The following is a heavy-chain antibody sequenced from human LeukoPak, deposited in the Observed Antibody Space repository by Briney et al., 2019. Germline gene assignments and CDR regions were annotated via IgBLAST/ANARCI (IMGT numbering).Heavy chain of an antibody. CDR1: GGSISSSNYY. V-gene: IGHV4-39*07. CDR3: ARGSNSYDY. D-gene: IGHD4-11*01. CDR2: IYYSGST. Sequence: SETLSLTCTVSGGSISSSNYYWGWIRQPPGKGLEWIGTIYYSGSTYYNPSLKSRVTMSVDTSKNQFSLKLSSMTAADTAVYYCARGSNSYDYWGQGTLVTVSS. J-gene: IGHJ4*02.